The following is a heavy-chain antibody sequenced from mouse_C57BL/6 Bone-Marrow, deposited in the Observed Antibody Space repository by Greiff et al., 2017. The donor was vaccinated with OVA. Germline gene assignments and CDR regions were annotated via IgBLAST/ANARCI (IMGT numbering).Heavy chain of an antibody. Sequence: QVQLQQSGAELVKPGASVKMSCKASGYTFTSYWITWVKQRPGQGLEWIGDIYPGSGSTNYNEKFKSKATLTVDTSSSTAYMQLSSLTSEDSAVYYCARAPAYYSRHYWGQGTTLTVSS. CDR1: GYTFTSYW. CDR3: ARAPAYYSRHY. D-gene: IGHD2-12*01. V-gene: IGHV1-55*01. J-gene: IGHJ2*01. CDR2: IYPGSGST.